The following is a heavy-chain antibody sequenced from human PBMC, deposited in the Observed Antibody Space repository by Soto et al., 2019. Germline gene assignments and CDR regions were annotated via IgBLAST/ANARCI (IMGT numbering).Heavy chain of an antibody. D-gene: IGHD6-13*01. CDR2: IYHSGST. V-gene: IGHV4-4*02. Sequence: QVQLQESGPGLVKPSGTLSLTCAVSGGSISSSNWWSWVRQPPGKGLEWIGEIYHSGSTNYHPSLKGRVTISVDKSKNQFSLKLSSVTAADTAVYYCARESDSSSWYASWFDPWGQGTLVTVSS. J-gene: IGHJ5*02. CDR3: ARESDSSSWYASWFDP. CDR1: GGSISSSNW.